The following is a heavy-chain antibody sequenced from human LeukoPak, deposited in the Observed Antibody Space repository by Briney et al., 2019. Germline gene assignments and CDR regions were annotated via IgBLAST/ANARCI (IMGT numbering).Heavy chain of an antibody. V-gene: IGHV1-18*01. CDR3: ARDLPPDIVATNAIYY. J-gene: IGHJ4*02. CDR1: GYTFTSYG. CDR2: ISAYNGNT. Sequence: ASVKVSCKASGYTFTSYGISWVRQAPGQGLEWMGWISAYNGNTNYAQKLQGRVTMTTDTSTSTAYMELRSLRSDDTAVYYCARDLPPDIVATNAIYYWGQGNLVTVSS. D-gene: IGHD5-12*01.